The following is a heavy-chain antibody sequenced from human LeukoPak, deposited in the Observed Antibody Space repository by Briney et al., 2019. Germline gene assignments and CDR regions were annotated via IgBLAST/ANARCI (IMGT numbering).Heavy chain of an antibody. Sequence: GDSLRISCKGSGYIFSNYWISWVRQMPGKGLEWMGRIDPIDSYTNYSPSFQGHVTMSVDKSTSTAYLQWSSPKASDTAMYYCARQTTVTTQSDYWGPGTLVTVSS. CDR1: GYIFSNYW. CDR2: IDPIDSYT. CDR3: ARQTTVTTQSDY. D-gene: IGHD4-17*01. V-gene: IGHV5-10-1*01. J-gene: IGHJ4*02.